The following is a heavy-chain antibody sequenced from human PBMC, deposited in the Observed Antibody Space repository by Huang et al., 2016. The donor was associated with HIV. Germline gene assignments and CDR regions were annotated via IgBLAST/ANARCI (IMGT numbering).Heavy chain of an antibody. J-gene: IGHJ4*02. CDR2: IYSSGST. CDR1: GGSIRSDNDY. V-gene: IGHV4-39*02. CDR3: ARLPGSITMIRGVITDPY. Sequence: QLQLQESGPGLVKPSETLSLTCTVSGGSIRSDNDYWGWIRQPPGKGREWIGSIYSSGSTDYHPSLKRRVTRSVDTAKNHFSLRMRSVTAADTAVYYCARLPGSITMIRGVITDPYWGQGTLVTVSS. D-gene: IGHD3-10*01.